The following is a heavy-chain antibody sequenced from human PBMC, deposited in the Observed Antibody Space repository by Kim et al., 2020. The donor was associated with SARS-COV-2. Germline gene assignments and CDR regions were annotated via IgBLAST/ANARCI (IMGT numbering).Heavy chain of an antibody. J-gene: IGHJ3*02. Sequence: SETLSLTCTVSGGSVSSYYWSCIRQPPGKGLDWIAYIYYSGSSNYNPSLKSRVTISVDTSKNQFSLKLSSVTAADTAVYYCAIHGGLPVAGTSRLDAFDIWGQGTMVTVSS. D-gene: IGHD6-19*01. CDR1: GGSVSSYY. CDR2: IYYSGSS. CDR3: AIHGGLPVAGTSRLDAFDI. V-gene: IGHV4-59*08.